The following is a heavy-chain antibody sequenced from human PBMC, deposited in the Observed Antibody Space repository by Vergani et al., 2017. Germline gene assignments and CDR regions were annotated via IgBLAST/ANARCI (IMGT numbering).Heavy chain of an antibody. CDR3: ASAKIVVVVPAAKGNQH. CDR1: GFTFSSYA. D-gene: IGHD2-2*01. Sequence: VQLVESGGGIVKPGGSLRLSCVASGFTFSSYAMHWVRQAPGKGLEWVAVISYDGSNKYYADSVKGRFTISRDNSKNTLYLQMNSLRAEDTAVYYCASAKIVVVVPAAKGNQHWGQGTLVTVSS. V-gene: IGHV3-30-3*01. J-gene: IGHJ1*01. CDR2: ISYDGSNK.